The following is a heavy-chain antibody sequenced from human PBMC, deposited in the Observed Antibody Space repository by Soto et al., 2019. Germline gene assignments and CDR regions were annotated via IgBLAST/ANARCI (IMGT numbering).Heavy chain of an antibody. CDR3: AISKPRYYYDSSGYYYSPFDY. CDR2: ISGSGGST. Sequence: GGSLRLSCAASGFTFSSYAMSWVRQAPGKGLEWVSAISGSGGSTYYADSVKGRFTISRDNSKNTLYLQMNSLRAEDTAVYYCAISKPRYYYDSSGYYYSPFDYWGQGTLVTAPQ. V-gene: IGHV3-23*01. D-gene: IGHD3-22*01. J-gene: IGHJ4*02. CDR1: GFTFSSYA.